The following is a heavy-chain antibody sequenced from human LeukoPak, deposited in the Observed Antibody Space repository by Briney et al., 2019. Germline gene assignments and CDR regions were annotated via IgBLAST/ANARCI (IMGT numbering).Heavy chain of an antibody. CDR3: ARGSEVGATADY. CDR2: IYHSGGT. D-gene: IGHD1-26*01. Sequence: SQTLSLTCTVSGGSISSGGYYWSWIRQPPGKGLEWIGYIYHSGGTYYNPSLKSRVTISVDRSKNQFSLKLSSVTAADTAVYYCARGSEVGATADYWGQGTLVTVSS. CDR1: GGSISSGGYY. J-gene: IGHJ4*02. V-gene: IGHV4-30-2*01.